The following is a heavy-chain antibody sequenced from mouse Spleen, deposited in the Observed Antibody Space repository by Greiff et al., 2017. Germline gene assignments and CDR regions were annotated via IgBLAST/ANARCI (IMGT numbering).Heavy chain of an antibody. CDR3: ARGYDGTPFAY. D-gene: IGHD2-1*01. Sequence: DVKLQESGPGLVKPSQSLSLTCSVTGYSITSGYYWNWIRQFPGNKLEWMGYISYDGSNNYNPSLKNRISITRDTSKNQFFLKLNSVTTEDTATYYCARGYDGTPFAYWGQGTLVTVSA. CDR1: GYSITSGYY. CDR2: ISYDGSN. J-gene: IGHJ3*01. V-gene: IGHV3-6*01.